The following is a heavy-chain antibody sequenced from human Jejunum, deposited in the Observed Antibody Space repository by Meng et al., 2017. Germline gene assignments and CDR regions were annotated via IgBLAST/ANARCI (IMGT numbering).Heavy chain of an antibody. CDR3: ARGAIGTRPFDY. CDR2: IYNSGAF. CDR1: GDSISTNG. V-gene: IGHV4-4*02. J-gene: IGHJ4*02. D-gene: IGHD2-21*01. Sequence: SGPGLFKPSRTLSLPWAVSGDSISTNGWNWVRQPPGKGLEWIGEIYNSGAFNYNPSLRRRVTISVDKSKNPVSLKLDSLPAADTAVYYCARGAIGTRPFDYWGQGTLVTVSS.